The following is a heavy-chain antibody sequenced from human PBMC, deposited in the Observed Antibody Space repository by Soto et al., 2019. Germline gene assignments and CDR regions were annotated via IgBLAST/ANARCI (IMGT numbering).Heavy chain of an antibody. J-gene: IGHJ4*02. CDR2: VSQDGRNT. Sequence: VQLVESGGGVVQPGRSLRLSCAASGFTFSDYAMHWVRQAPGKGLEWVAVVSQDGRNTHYAASVKGRFTISRDSSKNTVSLEMTSLRAEDTAVYYCAKGGRQWLVTSDFNYWGQGALVTVSS. V-gene: IGHV3-30*18. CDR1: GFTFSDYA. D-gene: IGHD6-19*01. CDR3: AKGGRQWLVTSDFNY.